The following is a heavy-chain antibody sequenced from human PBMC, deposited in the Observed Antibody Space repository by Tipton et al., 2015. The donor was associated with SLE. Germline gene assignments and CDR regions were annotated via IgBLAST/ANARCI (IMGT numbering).Heavy chain of an antibody. Sequence: QLVQSGAEVKKPGASVRVSCKASGYIVTTFGINWMRQAPGQGLEWVGWISTSSGDTKYGQRFQGRVTMTADTSTNTVFIELRSLTFDDTGVYYCGRATPTDYWGQGTLVTVSS. CDR1: GYIVTTFG. V-gene: IGHV1-18*01. CDR3: GRATPTDY. J-gene: IGHJ4*02. CDR2: ISTSSGDT.